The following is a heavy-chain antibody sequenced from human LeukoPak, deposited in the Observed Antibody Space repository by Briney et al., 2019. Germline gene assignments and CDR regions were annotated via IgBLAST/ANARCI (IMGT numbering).Heavy chain of an antibody. Sequence: SETLSLTCSVSGGSISSDRYYWSWIRQPAGKGLEWIGRIYAPGDTKYDPSLQSRVTVSGDTSKNQISLKLASVTAADTAVYYCAREYYASGSNGAFDYWGQGILVTVSS. D-gene: IGHD3-10*01. CDR2: IYAPGDT. CDR1: GGSISSDRYY. V-gene: IGHV4-61*02. J-gene: IGHJ4*02. CDR3: AREYYASGSNGAFDY.